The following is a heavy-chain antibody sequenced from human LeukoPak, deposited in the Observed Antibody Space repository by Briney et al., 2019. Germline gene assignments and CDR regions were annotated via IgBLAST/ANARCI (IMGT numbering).Heavy chain of an antibody. V-gene: IGHV3-21*01. D-gene: IGHD3-9*01. Sequence: GGSLRLSCAASGFTFSSYSMNWVRQAPGKGLEWVSSISSSSSYIYYADSVKGRFTISRDNAKNSLYLQMNSLRAEDTAVYYCARGFQYYDILTADDYWGQGTLVTVSS. J-gene: IGHJ4*02. CDR1: GFTFSSYS. CDR3: ARGFQYYDILTADDY. CDR2: ISSSSSYI.